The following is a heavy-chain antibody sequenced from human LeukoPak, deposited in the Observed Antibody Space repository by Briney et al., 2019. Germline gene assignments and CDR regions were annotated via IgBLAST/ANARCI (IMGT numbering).Heavy chain of an antibody. D-gene: IGHD6-19*01. CDR2: IYYSGST. CDR1: GGSISSSSYY. V-gene: IGHV4-39*01. Sequence: WETLSLTCTVSGGSISSSSYYWGWIRQPPGKGLEWIGSIYYSGSTYYNPSLKSRVTISVDTSKNQFSLKLSSVTAADTAVYYCARHAYSSGWYKLGPNDAFDIWGQGTMVTVSS. CDR3: ARHAYSSGWYKLGPNDAFDI. J-gene: IGHJ3*02.